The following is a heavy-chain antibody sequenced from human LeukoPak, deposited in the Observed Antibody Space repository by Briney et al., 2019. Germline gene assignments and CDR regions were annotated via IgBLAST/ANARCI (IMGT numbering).Heavy chain of an antibody. Sequence: SETLSLTCAVYGGSFSGYYWSWIRQPPGKGLEWIGEINHSGSTNYNPSVKSRVTISVDTSKNQFSPKLSSMTAADTAVYYCARDSSTRKNWFDPWGQGTLVTVSS. J-gene: IGHJ5*02. CDR1: GGSFSGYY. CDR2: INHSGST. V-gene: IGHV4-34*01. D-gene: IGHD6-13*01. CDR3: ARDSSTRKNWFDP.